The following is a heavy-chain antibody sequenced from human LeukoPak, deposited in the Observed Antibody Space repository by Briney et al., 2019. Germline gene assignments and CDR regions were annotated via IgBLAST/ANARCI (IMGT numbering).Heavy chain of an antibody. D-gene: IGHD4-17*01. Sequence: PSETLSLTCIVSGGSISGYYWSWIRQPPGKGLEWIGEINHSGSTNYNPSLKSRVTISVDTSKNQFSLKLSSVTAADTAVYYCARAPVVSYGDYTTAPHYYYYGMDVWGQGTTVTVSS. V-gene: IGHV4-34*01. CDR1: GGSISGYY. J-gene: IGHJ6*02. CDR2: INHSGST. CDR3: ARAPVVSYGDYTTAPHYYYYGMDV.